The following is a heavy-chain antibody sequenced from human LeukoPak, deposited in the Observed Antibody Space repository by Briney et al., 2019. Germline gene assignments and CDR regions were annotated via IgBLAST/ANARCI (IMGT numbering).Heavy chain of an antibody. Sequence: ASVKVSCKASGYTSTIYDINWVRQATGQGLEWMGWMNPNSGNTGYAQKFQGRVTITRNTSISTAYMELSSLRSEDTAVYYCARAVAGFRNAFDIWGQGTMVTVSS. V-gene: IGHV1-8*03. D-gene: IGHD6-19*01. CDR3: ARAVAGFRNAFDI. CDR1: GYTSTIYD. CDR2: MNPNSGNT. J-gene: IGHJ3*02.